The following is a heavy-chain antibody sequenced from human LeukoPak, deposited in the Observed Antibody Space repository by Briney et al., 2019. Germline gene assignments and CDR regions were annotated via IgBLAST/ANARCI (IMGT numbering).Heavy chain of an antibody. CDR2: INHSGST. CDR3: ARANPQQQLAFDY. J-gene: IGHJ4*02. Sequence: SGTLSLTCAVYGGSFSGYYWSWIRQPPGKGLEWIGEINHSGSTNYNPSLKSRVTISVDTSKNQFSLKLSSVTAADTAVYYCARANPQQQLAFDYWGQGTLVTVSS. CDR1: GGSFSGYY. V-gene: IGHV4-34*01. D-gene: IGHD6-13*01.